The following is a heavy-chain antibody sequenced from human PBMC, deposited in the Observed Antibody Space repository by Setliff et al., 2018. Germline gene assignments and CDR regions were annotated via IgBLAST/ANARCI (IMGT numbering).Heavy chain of an antibody. J-gene: IGHJ3*02. Sequence: GGSLRLSCVASGFTLSTYAMSWVRQAPGKGLEWVSVISDSGGNTIYYADSVKGRFTISRDNARDSLFLQMNTLRAEDTAVYYCAREVVGAPSAFDIWGQGTMVTVSS. CDR2: ISDSGGNTI. D-gene: IGHD1-26*01. CDR1: GFTLSTYA. CDR3: AREVVGAPSAFDI. V-gene: IGHV3-48*04.